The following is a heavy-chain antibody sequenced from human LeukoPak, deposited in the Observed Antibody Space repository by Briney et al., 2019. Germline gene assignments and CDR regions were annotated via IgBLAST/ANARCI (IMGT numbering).Heavy chain of an antibody. Sequence: GRSLRLSCAASGFTFDDYAMHWVRQAPGKGLEWVSGISWNSGSIGYADSVKGRFTITRDNAKNSLYLQMNSLRAEDTALYYCAKDGSAGTTPPFFDYWGQGTLVTVSS. J-gene: IGHJ4*02. CDR1: GFTFDDYA. CDR3: AKDGSAGTTPPFFDY. D-gene: IGHD1-7*01. V-gene: IGHV3-9*01. CDR2: ISWNSGSI.